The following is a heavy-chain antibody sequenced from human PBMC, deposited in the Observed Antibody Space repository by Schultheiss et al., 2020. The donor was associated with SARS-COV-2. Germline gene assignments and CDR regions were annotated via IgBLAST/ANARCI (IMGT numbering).Heavy chain of an antibody. D-gene: IGHD5-18*01. Sequence: GGSLRLSCAASGFTFSSYGMHWVRQAPGKGLEWVAVIWYDGSNKYYADSVKGRFTISRDNSKSTLYLQMNSLRAEDTAVYYCARDFRATATYYFDYWGQGTLVTVSS. V-gene: IGHV3-33*08. J-gene: IGHJ4*02. CDR1: GFTFSSYG. CDR2: IWYDGSNK. CDR3: ARDFRATATYYFDY.